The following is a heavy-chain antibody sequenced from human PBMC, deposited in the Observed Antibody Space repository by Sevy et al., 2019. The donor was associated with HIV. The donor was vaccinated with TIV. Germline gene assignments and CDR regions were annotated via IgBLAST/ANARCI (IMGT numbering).Heavy chain of an antibody. CDR3: AITREYYCEKSDYFDY. J-gene: IGHJ4*02. Sequence: ASVKVSCKIPGYTLTQFSMHWVRQAPGKGLEWMGTFDPEDGERNYAQKFQGRVTMTKDTSTDTADMELSSLRSEDTAVYYCAITREYYCEKSDYFDYWGQGTLVTVSS. V-gene: IGHV1-24*01. D-gene: IGHD3-22*01. CDR2: FDPEDGER. CDR1: GYTLTQFS.